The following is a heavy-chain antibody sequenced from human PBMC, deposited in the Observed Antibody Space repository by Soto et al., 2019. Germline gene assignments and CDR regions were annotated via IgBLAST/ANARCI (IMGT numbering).Heavy chain of an antibody. CDR1: GFTFSSYG. D-gene: IGHD6-19*01. CDR2: IWYDGSNK. CDR3: AREFVIAVAGTQFYYFDY. J-gene: IGHJ4*02. V-gene: IGHV3-33*01. Sequence: GGSLRLACAASGFTFSSYGMHWVCQAQGKGLEWVAVIWYDGSNKYYADSVKGRFTISRDNSKNTLYLQMNSLRAEDTAVYYCAREFVIAVAGTQFYYFDYWGQGTLVTVSS.